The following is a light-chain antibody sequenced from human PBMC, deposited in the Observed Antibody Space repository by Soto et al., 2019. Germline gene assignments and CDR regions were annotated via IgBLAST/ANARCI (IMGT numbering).Light chain of an antibody. V-gene: IGKV1-33*01. Sequence: IQMTQSPSSLSASIGDIVTITCQASQNITNNLSWYQQKPGKAPNLLIYHASKLAKGVTSRFSGSGSGTDFSFIITSLQSEDLATYYCQQYYGLPPLTFGQGTRLEIK. CDR3: QQYYGLPPLT. CDR1: QNITNN. CDR2: HAS. J-gene: IGKJ5*01.